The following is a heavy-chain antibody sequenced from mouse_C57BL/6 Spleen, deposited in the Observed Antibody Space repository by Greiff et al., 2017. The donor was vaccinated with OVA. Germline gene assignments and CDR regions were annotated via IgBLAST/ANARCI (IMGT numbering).Heavy chain of an antibody. J-gene: IGHJ2*01. Sequence: QVHVKQPGAELVKPGASVKVSCKASGYTFTSYWMHWVKQRPGQGLEWIGRIHPSDSDTNYNQKFKGKATLTVDKSSSTAYMQLSSLTSEDSAVYYCARANWDEGDYWGQGTTLTVSS. CDR3: ARANWDEGDY. V-gene: IGHV1-74*01. CDR2: IHPSDSDT. D-gene: IGHD4-1*01. CDR1: GYTFTSYW.